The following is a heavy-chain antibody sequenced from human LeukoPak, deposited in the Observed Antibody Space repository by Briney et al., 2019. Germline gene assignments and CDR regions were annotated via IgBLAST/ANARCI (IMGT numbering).Heavy chain of an antibody. CDR3: ARDRFPSGSSYADAFDI. J-gene: IGHJ3*02. CDR2: ISGSGGST. CDR1: GFTFSSYA. V-gene: IGHV3-23*01. Sequence: GGSLRLSCAASGFTFSSYAMSWVRQAPGKGLEWVSAISGSGGSTYYADSVKGRFTISRDNSKNTLYLQMNSLRAEDTAVYYCARDRFPSGSSYADAFDIWGQGTMVTVSS. D-gene: IGHD1-26*01.